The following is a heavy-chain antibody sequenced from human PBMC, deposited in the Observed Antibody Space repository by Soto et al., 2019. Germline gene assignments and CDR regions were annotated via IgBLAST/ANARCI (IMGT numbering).Heavy chain of an antibody. V-gene: IGHV1-46*01. CDR3: ARDQSITGTIFSYYYYGMDV. CDR1: GYTFTSYY. D-gene: IGHD1-7*01. Sequence: ASVKVSCKAFGYTFTSYYMHWVRQAPGQGLEWMGIINPSGGSTSYAQKFQGRVTMTRDTSTSTVYMELSSLRSEDTAVYYCARDQSITGTIFSYYYYGMDVWGQGTTVTVSS. CDR2: INPSGGST. J-gene: IGHJ6*02.